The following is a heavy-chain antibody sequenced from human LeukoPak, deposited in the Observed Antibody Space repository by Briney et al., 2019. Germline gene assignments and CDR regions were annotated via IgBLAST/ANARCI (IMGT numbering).Heavy chain of an antibody. D-gene: IGHD2-2*01. CDR1: GFTFSSYA. J-gene: IGHJ4*02. V-gene: IGHV3-30*04. CDR3: ASSIVVVPAAIDY. Sequence: ERSLRLSCAASGFTFSSYAMHWVRQAPGKGLEWVSVISYDGSNKYYADSVKGRFTISRDNAKNSLYLQMNSLRAEDTAVYYCASSIVVVPAAIDYWGQGTLVTVSS. CDR2: ISYDGSNK.